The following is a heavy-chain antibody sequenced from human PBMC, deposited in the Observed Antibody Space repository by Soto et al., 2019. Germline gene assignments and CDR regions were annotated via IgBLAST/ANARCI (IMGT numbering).Heavy chain of an antibody. CDR1: GDGVSSNSAT. CDR2: TYYRSKWYN. CDR3: ARGRDGVEQPWFDP. J-gene: IGHJ5*02. V-gene: IGHV6-1*01. Sequence: QVQLQQSGPGLVKPSQTLSLTCAISGDGVSSNSATWNWNRQSPSRGLEWLGRTYYRSKWYNEYAVSVKGRITINPDTSKNQFSLQLNSVTPEDTAVYYCARGRDGVEQPWFDPWGQGTLVTVSS. D-gene: IGHD3-3*01.